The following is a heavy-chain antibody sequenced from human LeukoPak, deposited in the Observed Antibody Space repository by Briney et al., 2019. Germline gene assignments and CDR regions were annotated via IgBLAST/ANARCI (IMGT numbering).Heavy chain of an antibody. CDR2: ISYDGSTQ. Sequence: GGSLRLSCTAFGFTFTSYAMRWVRQAPGKGLEWVAAISYDGSTQFYADSVKGRFTISRDNSQNMLYLQMNSLSAEDTAVYYCAKDQKGSRFLEWLFDSWGQGTLVTVSS. CDR3: AKDQKGSRFLEWLFDS. V-gene: IGHV3-30*18. J-gene: IGHJ4*02. D-gene: IGHD3-3*01. CDR1: GFTFTSYA.